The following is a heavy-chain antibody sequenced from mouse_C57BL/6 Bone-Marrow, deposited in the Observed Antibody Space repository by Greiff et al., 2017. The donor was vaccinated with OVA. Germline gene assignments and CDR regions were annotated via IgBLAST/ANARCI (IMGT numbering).Heavy chain of an antibody. CDR3: ARVTGTHFDY. CDR2: IYPSDSET. J-gene: IGHJ2*01. D-gene: IGHD4-1*01. CDR1: GYTFTSYW. Sequence: VQLQQPGAELVRPGSSVKLSCKASGYTFTSYWMDWVKQRPGQGLEWIGNIYPSDSETHYNQKFKDKATLTVDKSSSTAYMQLSSLTSEDSAVYYCARVTGTHFDYWGQGTTLTVSS. V-gene: IGHV1-61*01.